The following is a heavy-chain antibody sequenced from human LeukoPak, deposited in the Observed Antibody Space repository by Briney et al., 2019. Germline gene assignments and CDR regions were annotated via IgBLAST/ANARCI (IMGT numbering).Heavy chain of an antibody. V-gene: IGHV3-48*02. CDR1: GFTFSTYS. Sequence: PGGSLRLSCAASGFTFSTYSMNWVRQAPGKGLEWVSYISSGSSTIYYADSMKGRFTISRDNAKNSLYLQMNSLRDEDTAVYYCASRRESFDNWGQGTLVTVSS. J-gene: IGHJ4*02. CDR3: ASRRESFDN. CDR2: ISSGSSTI.